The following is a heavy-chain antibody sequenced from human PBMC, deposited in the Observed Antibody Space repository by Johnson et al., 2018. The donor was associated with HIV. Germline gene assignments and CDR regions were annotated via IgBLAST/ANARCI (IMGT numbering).Heavy chain of an antibody. CDR2: ISYDGSNK. J-gene: IGHJ3*02. CDR1: GFSVSSSF. D-gene: IGHD3-22*01. CDR3: ARGVGLVDGMIVDAFDI. Sequence: QVQLVESGGGLVKPGGSLRLSCAASGFSVSSSFMSWVRQAPGKGLEWVAVISYDGSNKYYTDSVKGRFTISRDNSKNTLYLQMNSLRAEDTAVYYCARGVGLVDGMIVDAFDIWGQGTMVTVSS. V-gene: IGHV3-30*03.